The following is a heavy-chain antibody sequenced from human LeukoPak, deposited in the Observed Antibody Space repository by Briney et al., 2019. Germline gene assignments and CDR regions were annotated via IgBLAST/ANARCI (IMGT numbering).Heavy chain of an antibody. CDR3: ASGSGSYYY. Sequence: SETLSLTCTVSGGSISSYYWSWIRQPPGKGLEWIGYIYYSGSTNYNPSLKSPVTISLDTSKNQFSLRLSSVTAADTAVYYCASGSGSYYYWGQGTLVTVSS. J-gene: IGHJ4*02. D-gene: IGHD1-26*01. CDR1: GGSISSYY. V-gene: IGHV4-59*01. CDR2: IYYSGST.